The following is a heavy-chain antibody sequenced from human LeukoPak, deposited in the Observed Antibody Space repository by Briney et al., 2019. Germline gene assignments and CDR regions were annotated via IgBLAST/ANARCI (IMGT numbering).Heavy chain of an antibody. D-gene: IGHD3-10*01. CDR2: ISGSGGST. J-gene: IGHJ4*02. CDR3: ARDQHSGSYWSVFDY. V-gene: IGHV3-23*01. Sequence: GGSLRLSCAASGFTFSSYAMSWVRQAPGKGLEWVSAISGSGGSTYYADSVKGRFTISRDNSKNTLSLQMDSLRGEDTAVYYCARDQHSGSYWSVFDYWGQGSLVTVSS. CDR1: GFTFSSYA.